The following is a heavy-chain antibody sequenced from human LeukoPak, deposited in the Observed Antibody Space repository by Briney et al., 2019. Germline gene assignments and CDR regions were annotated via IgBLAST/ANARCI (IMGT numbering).Heavy chain of an antibody. Sequence: PGGSLRLSCAASGFTFSSCAMSWVRQAPGKGLEWVSAISGSGGSTYYADSVKGRFTISRDNSKNTLYLQMNSLRAEDTAVYYCANSNFDIVVVPAAICCGDYWGQGTLVTVSS. CDR1: GFTFSSCA. D-gene: IGHD2-2*01. J-gene: IGHJ4*02. V-gene: IGHV3-23*01. CDR2: ISGSGGST. CDR3: ANSNFDIVVVPAAICCGDY.